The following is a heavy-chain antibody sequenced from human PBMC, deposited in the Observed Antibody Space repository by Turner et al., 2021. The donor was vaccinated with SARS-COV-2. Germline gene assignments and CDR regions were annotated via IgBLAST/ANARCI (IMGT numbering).Heavy chain of an antibody. CDR2: ISTDGGNK. CDR1: RAIFSNFG. Sequence: VQLWESGGGVVQPGASLRLSCAASRAIFSNFGMHWVRQAPGRGVEWVAFISTDGGNKNVGDSVKSRFTISRVNCKNTLYLQMDNVGAEETAVYYCARDRCWDTFDYWGQGTLVTVSS. CDR3: ARDRCWDTFDY. J-gene: IGHJ4*02. V-gene: IGHV3-30*19. D-gene: IGHD1-26*01.